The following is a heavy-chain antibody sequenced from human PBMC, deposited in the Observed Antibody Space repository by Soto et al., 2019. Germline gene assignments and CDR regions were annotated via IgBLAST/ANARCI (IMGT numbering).Heavy chain of an antibody. D-gene: IGHD3-10*01. CDR3: ARDTYYYGSGSYPPVY. CDR1: GYTFTSYG. Sequence: ASVKVSCKASGYTFTSYGISWVRQAPGQGLEWMGWISAYNGNTNYAQKLQGRVTMTTDTSTSTAYMGLRSLRSDDTAVYYCARDTYYYGSGSYPPVYWGQGTLVIVSS. CDR2: ISAYNGNT. J-gene: IGHJ4*02. V-gene: IGHV1-18*01.